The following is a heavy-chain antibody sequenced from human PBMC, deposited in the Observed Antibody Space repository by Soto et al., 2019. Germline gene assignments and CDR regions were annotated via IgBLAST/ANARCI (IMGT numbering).Heavy chain of an antibody. Sequence: AETLSLACAVSGASIGNGGWGSWVRQPPGKGLGWIAEIFNDGNTDYSPSLNSRVTISVDKSQKQFSLNVYSVTAADTAVYYCARHEGWTGPDQWGQGPLVTVSS. CDR1: GASIGNGGW. CDR3: ARHEGWTGPDQ. CDR2: IFNDGNT. D-gene: IGHD2-8*02. V-gene: IGHV4-4*02. J-gene: IGHJ5*02.